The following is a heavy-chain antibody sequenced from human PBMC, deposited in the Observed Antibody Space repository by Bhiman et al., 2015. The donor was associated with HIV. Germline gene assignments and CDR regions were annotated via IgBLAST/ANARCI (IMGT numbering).Heavy chain of an antibody. D-gene: IGHD3-10*01. J-gene: IGHJ5*02. Sequence: EVQLVESGGGLVKPGGSLRLSCAASGFTFSTYSMNWVRQAPGKGLEWVSSVTSSSTYISYADSVKGRFTISRDNAKNSLYLQMNSLRGDDTAVYFCTRDATVTQMVRGVPRWFDPWGQGTLVTVSS. V-gene: IGHV3-21*02. CDR1: GFTFSTYS. CDR2: VTSSSTYI. CDR3: TRDATVTQMVRGVPRWFDP.